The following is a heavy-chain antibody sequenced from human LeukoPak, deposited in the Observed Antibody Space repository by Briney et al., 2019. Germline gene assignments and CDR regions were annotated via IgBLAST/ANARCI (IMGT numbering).Heavy chain of an antibody. D-gene: IGHD6-13*01. Sequence: GGSLRLSCAASGFKFSTSGMHWVRQAPGKGLEWVAFIGHDGSNKYYADSVKGRFTISGDNSKSTLYLQMNSLRAEDTAVYYCARDGVAAASPEYFQHWGQGTLVTVSS. CDR3: ARDGVAAASPEYFQH. CDR2: IGHDGSNK. J-gene: IGHJ1*01. V-gene: IGHV3-30*02. CDR1: GFKFSTSG.